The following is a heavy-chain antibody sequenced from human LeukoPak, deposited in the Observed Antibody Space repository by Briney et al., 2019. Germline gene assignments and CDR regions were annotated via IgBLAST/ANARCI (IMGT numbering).Heavy chain of an antibody. V-gene: IGHV4-59*01. Sequence: SETLSLTCTVSGGSISGYYWSWIRQPPGKGLEWIGYIYYSGNTKYNPSFNSRVTMSVDTSKNQFSLKLTSVTAADTAVYYCARRGGSYSHSDFWGQGTLVTVSS. CDR2: IYYSGNT. CDR1: GGSISGYY. J-gene: IGHJ4*02. D-gene: IGHD1-26*01. CDR3: ARRGGSYSHSDF.